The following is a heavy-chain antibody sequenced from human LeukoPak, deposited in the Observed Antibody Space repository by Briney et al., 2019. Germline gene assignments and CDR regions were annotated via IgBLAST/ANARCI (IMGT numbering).Heavy chain of an antibody. Sequence: GGSLRLSCAASGFTFSDYYMSWIRQAPGRGLEWVSYISSSSYTNYADSVKGRFTISRDNAKNSLYLQMNSLRAEDTAVYYCARSGSGSYFDYWGQGTLVTVSS. J-gene: IGHJ4*02. CDR1: GFTFSDYY. CDR3: ARSGSGSYFDY. D-gene: IGHD3-10*01. CDR2: ISSSSYT. V-gene: IGHV3-11*06.